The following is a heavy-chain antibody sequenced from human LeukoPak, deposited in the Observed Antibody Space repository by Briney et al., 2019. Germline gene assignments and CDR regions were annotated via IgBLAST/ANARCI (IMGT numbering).Heavy chain of an antibody. J-gene: IGHJ4*01. Sequence: GGSLRLSCAASGFTFSRFGMHWVRQAPGKRLEWEAVIWLDGSSTYYADSVKSPFTISRDNSKNMMYLQMNSLRVEDTGVYFCARDSAPYCGGDCYFDYWGHGTLVTVSS. V-gene: IGHV3-33*01. CDR3: ARDSAPYCGGDCYFDY. CDR2: IWLDGSST. CDR1: GFTFSRFG. D-gene: IGHD2-21*02.